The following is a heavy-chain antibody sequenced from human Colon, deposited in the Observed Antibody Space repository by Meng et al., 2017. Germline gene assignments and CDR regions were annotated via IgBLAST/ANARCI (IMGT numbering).Heavy chain of an antibody. J-gene: IGHJ5*02. CDR3: ARGRYSGYLP. CDR2: INHSGST. V-gene: IGHV4-34*01. CDR1: GGSFSGYY. Sequence: RLPRVAPGLLQTSEPLSPSGAVYGGSFSGYYWSGIRQPPGKGLEWIREINHSGSTNYNPSLKSRVTISVDTSKNQFSLKLSSVTAADTAVYYCARGRYSGYLPWGQGTLVTVSS. D-gene: IGHD5-12*01.